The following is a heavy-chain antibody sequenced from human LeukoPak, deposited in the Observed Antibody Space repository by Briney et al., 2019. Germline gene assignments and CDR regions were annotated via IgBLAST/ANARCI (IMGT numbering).Heavy chain of an antibody. CDR1: GNSISSGDYY. D-gene: IGHD4-17*01. V-gene: IGHV4-61*02. Sequence: NTSETLSLTCTVSGNSISSGDYYWSWIRQPAGKGLEWIGRIYTSGSTNYNPSLKSRVTISGDTSKNQFSLRLSSVTAADTAVYYCARDHGDYSDYWGQGTLVTVSS. CDR3: ARDHGDYSDY. CDR2: IYTSGST. J-gene: IGHJ4*02.